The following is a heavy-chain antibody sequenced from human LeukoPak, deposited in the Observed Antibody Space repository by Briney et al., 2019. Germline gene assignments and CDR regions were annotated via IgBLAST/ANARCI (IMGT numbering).Heavy chain of an antibody. J-gene: IGHJ4*02. Sequence: SGGSLRLSCAASGFTFSSYAMHWVRQAPGKGLEWVAVISYDGSNKYYADSVKGRFTISRDNSKNTLYLQMNSLRAEDTAVYYCAREVVYYDYVWGSLGYWGQGTLVTVSS. CDR3: AREVVYYDYVWGSLGY. CDR2: ISYDGSNK. V-gene: IGHV3-30*04. D-gene: IGHD3-16*01. CDR1: GFTFSSYA.